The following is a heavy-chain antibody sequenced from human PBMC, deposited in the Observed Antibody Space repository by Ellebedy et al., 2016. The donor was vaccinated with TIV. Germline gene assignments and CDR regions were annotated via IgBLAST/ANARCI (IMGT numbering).Heavy chain of an antibody. CDR1: NGSISGYY. D-gene: IGHD5-24*01. J-gene: IGHJ4*02. CDR3: ARGERWLQLSSPLDF. CDR2: INHCGST. Sequence: MPSETLSLTCAVNNGSISGYYWTLIRQPPGMGLEWIGEINHCGSTNYNPSLKNRLAISLDTSERQFSLKLSSVTAADTAVYYCARGERWLQLSSPLDFWGQGTLVTVSS. V-gene: IGHV4-34*01.